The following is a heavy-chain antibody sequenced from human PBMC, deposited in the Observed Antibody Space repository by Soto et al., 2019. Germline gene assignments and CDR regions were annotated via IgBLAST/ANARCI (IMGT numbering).Heavy chain of an antibody. Sequence: TLSLTCTVSGGSISISTCYWGWIRQPPGKGLEWIGSIYYSGSTYYNPSLKSRVTISVDTSKNQFSLNLNSVTAADTAVYYCARPPTASLDAFEIWGQGTMVTVSS. V-gene: IGHV4-39*01. CDR2: IYYSGST. J-gene: IGHJ3*02. CDR3: ARPPTASLDAFEI. CDR1: GGSISISTCY.